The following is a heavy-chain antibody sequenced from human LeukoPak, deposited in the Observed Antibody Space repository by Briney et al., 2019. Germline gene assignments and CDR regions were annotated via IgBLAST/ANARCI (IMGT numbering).Heavy chain of an antibody. V-gene: IGHV4-39*07. D-gene: IGHD3-3*01. Sequence: PSETLSLTCTVSGGSISSSNYYWGWVRQPPGKGLEWIGSIYYSGGTYYNPSLKSRVTISVDTSKNQFSLKLTSVTAADTAVYYCARAANFGVVSNWFDPWGQGTLVTVSS. CDR1: GGSISSSNYY. CDR2: IYYSGGT. CDR3: ARAANFGVVSNWFDP. J-gene: IGHJ5*02.